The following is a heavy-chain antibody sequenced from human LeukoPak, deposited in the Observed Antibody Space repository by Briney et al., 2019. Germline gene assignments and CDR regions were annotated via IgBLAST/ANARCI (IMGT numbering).Heavy chain of an antibody. CDR2: IYYSGGT. D-gene: IGHD3-22*01. J-gene: IGHJ4*02. CDR3: ARVPLTHDSSGYYYVPLPVGHFDY. V-gene: IGHV4-59*01. CDR1: GGSINYYY. Sequence: SETLSLTCTVSGGSINYYYWMWIRQPPGKGLEWIGYIYYSGGTHYNPSLKSRVTMLVDTSKNQFSLKLTAVTAADTAVYYCARVPLTHDSSGYYYVPLPVGHFDYWGQGTLVTVSS.